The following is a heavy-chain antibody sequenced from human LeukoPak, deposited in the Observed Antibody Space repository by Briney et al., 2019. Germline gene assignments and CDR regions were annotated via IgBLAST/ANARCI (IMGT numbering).Heavy chain of an antibody. V-gene: IGHV3-23*01. J-gene: IGHJ4*02. CDR1: GFTFSSYA. CDR3: AKAGGSGYLSDETWPPPFFDY. Sequence: PGGSLRLSCAASGFTFSSYAMSWVRQAPGKGLEWVSAISGSGGSTYYADSVKGRFTISRDNSKNTLYLQMNSLRAEDTAVYYCAKAGGSGYLSDETWPPPFFDYWGQGTLVTVSS. CDR2: ISGSGGST. D-gene: IGHD5-12*01.